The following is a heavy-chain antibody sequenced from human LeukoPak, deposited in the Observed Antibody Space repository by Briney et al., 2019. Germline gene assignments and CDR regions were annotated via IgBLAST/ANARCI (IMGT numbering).Heavy chain of an antibody. V-gene: IGHV3-48*03. CDR3: ARWYKSVFDY. CDR1: GFTFSNYE. Sequence: GGSLRLSCAASGFTFSNYEMNWVRQAPGKGLEWVSYISSSGNIIYYADSVKGRFTISRDNAENSLYLQMNSLRAEDTAVHYCARWYKSVFDYWGQGTLVTVSS. CDR2: ISSSGNII. D-gene: IGHD1-1*01. J-gene: IGHJ4*02.